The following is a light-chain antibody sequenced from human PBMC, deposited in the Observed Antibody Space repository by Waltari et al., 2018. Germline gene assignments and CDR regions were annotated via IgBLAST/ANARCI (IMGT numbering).Light chain of an antibody. J-gene: IGLJ3*02. CDR3: HSRKGSYNQVV. V-gene: IGLV3-19*01. CDR1: SLRTSY. CDR2: GKA. Sequence: SSELTQGPAVSVALGQTVKITCQGDSLRTSYASWYQVKPGQAPVLVLFGKAKRPSGITDRSSWYTSGTTSSLTSTGAQAEDEADYYCHSRKGSYNQVVFGGGTKLTVL.